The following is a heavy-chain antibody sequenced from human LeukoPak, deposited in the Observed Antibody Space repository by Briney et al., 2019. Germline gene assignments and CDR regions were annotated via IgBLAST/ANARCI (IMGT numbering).Heavy chain of an antibody. D-gene: IGHD3-10*01. CDR3: ARGLAQITMVRGAYYGMDV. Sequence: GGSLRLSCAASGFTVSSNYMSWVRQAPGKGLEWVSVIYSGGSTYYADSVKGRFTISRDDSKNTLYLRMNSLRAEDTAVYYCARGLAQITMVRGAYYGMDVWGQGTTVTVSS. J-gene: IGHJ6*02. CDR2: IYSGGST. V-gene: IGHV3-66*01. CDR1: GFTVSSNY.